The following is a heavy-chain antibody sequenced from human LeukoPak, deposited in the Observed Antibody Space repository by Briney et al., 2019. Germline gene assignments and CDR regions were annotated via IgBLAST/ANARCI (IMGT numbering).Heavy chain of an antibody. CDR1: GYTLTELS. Sequence: ASVKVSCKVSGYTLTELSMHWVRQAPGKGLEWVGGFDPEDGETIYAQKFQGRVTMTEDTSTDTAYMELSSLRSEDTAVYYCATHYYDSSGYYYTFDYWGQGTLVTVSS. CDR2: FDPEDGET. V-gene: IGHV1-24*01. D-gene: IGHD3-22*01. J-gene: IGHJ4*02. CDR3: ATHYYDSSGYYYTFDY.